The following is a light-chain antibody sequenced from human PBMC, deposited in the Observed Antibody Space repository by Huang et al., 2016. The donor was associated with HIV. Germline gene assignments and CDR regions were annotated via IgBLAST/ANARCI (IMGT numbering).Light chain of an antibody. CDR2: GAT. Sequence: EIVMTQSPDTLSVSPGERATLSCRASQRVSYKLAWYQPKPGQAPRLLIYGATTRANGIPARFSGGGSETEFTLTISSLQSEDFAVYYCQQYDNWPQTFGQGTKVEIK. CDR3: QQYDNWPQT. CDR1: QRVSYK. V-gene: IGKV3D-15*01. J-gene: IGKJ1*01.